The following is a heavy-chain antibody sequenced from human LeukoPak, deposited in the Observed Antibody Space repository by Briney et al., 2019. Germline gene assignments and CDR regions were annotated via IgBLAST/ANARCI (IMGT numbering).Heavy chain of an antibody. V-gene: IGHV4-38-2*01. CDR1: GYSISSGYF. J-gene: IGHJ4*02. CDR3: ARNLGYSSLDY. Sequence: SETLSLTCAVSGYSISSGYFWGWIRQPPGKGLEWIGSINHSGSTYYNPLSLKSRVTISVDTSKNQFSLKLSSVTAADTAVYYCARNLGYSSLDYWGQGTLLTVSS. D-gene: IGHD6-13*01. CDR2: INHSGST.